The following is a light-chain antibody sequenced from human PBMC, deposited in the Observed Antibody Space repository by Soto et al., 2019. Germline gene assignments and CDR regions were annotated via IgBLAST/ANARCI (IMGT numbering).Light chain of an antibody. CDR1: QSLLHSNGFNY. V-gene: IGKV2-28*01. CDR3: IQAVQAAWT. J-gene: IGKJ1*01. Sequence: EIVMTQSPLSLPVTPGEPASISCRSSQSLLHSNGFNYLDWYLQKPGQSPKLLIYMVSNRASGEPDRCGGSGSGTDFTMRISRVEADDVGIYYCIQAVQAAWTFGQGTYVEFK. CDR2: MVS.